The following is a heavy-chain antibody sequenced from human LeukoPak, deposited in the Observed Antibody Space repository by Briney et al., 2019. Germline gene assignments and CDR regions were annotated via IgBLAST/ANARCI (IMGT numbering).Heavy chain of an antibody. CDR1: GFVFSSYW. J-gene: IGHJ4*02. CDR3: ATSRSFDY. Sequence: PGGSLRLSCAASGFVFSSYWMSWVRQAPGKGLEWVANIKQAGSERNYVDSVGGRFTISRDNAKNSLYLQMNSLSAEDTAVYYCATSRSFDYWGQGTLVTVSS. CDR2: IKQAGSER. V-gene: IGHV3-7*01.